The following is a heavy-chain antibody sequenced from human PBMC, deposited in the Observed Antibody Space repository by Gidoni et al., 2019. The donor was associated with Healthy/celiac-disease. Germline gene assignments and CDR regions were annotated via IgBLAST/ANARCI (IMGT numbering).Heavy chain of an antibody. CDR2: ISYDGSNK. Sequence: QVQLVESGGGVVQPGRSLRLSCAASGFTFSSYGMHWVRQAPGKGLEWVAVISYDGSNKYYADSVKGRFTISRDNSKNTLYLQMNSLRAEDTAVYYCAKGAMVRGVLEDYYYMDVWGKGTTVTVSS. D-gene: IGHD3-10*01. CDR3: AKGAMVRGVLEDYYYMDV. CDR1: GFTFSSYG. V-gene: IGHV3-30*18. J-gene: IGHJ6*03.